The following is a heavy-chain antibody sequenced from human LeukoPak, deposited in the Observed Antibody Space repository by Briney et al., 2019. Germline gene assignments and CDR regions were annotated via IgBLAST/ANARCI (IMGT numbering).Heavy chain of an antibody. CDR1: GFTFSNYN. V-gene: IGHV3-21*01. Sequence: GGSLRLSCAASGFTFSNYNMNWVRQAPGKGLEWVSSISSSSSYIYYADSVKGRFTISRDNAKNSLYLQMNSLRAEDTAVYYCATYSSSNGREFQYWGQGTLVTVSS. CDR3: ATYSSSNGREFQY. CDR2: ISSSSSYI. J-gene: IGHJ1*01. D-gene: IGHD2-2*01.